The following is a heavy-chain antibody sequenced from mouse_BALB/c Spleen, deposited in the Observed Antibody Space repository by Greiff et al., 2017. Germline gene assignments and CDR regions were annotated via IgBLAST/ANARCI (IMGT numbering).Heavy chain of an antibody. V-gene: IGHV3-2*02. CDR3: ASPDGGLDY. Sequence: EVKLQESGPGLVKPSQSLSLTCTVTGYSITSDYAWNWIRQFPGNKLEWMGYISYSGSTSYNPSLKSRISITRDTSKNQFFLQLNSVTTEDTATYYCASPDGGLDYWGQGTSVTVSS. CDR2: ISYSGST. J-gene: IGHJ4*01. CDR1: GYSITSDYA.